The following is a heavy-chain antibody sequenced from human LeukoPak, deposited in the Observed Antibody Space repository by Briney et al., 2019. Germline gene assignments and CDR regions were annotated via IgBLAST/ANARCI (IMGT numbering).Heavy chain of an antibody. CDR1: GFTFSSYG. J-gene: IGHJ4*02. V-gene: IGHV3-30*18. CDR2: ISYDGSNK. D-gene: IGHD3-16*01. Sequence: GGSLRLSCAASGFTFSSYGMHWVRQAPGKGLEWVAVISYDGSNKYYADSVKSRFTISRDNSKNTLYLQMNSLRAEDTAVYYCAKDLGDLSSGYWGQGTLVTVSS. CDR3: AKDLGDLSSGY.